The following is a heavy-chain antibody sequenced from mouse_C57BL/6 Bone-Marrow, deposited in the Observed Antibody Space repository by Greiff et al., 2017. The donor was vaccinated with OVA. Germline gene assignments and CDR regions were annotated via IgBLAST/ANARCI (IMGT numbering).Heavy chain of an antibody. CDR2: ISDGGSYT. CDR1: GFTFSSYA. CDR3: ARDGYYVGPAWFAY. Sequence: EVKLMESGGGLVKPGGSLKLSCAASGFTFSSYAMSWVRQTPEKRLEWVATISDGGSYTYYPDNVKGRFTISRDNAKNNLYLQMSHLKSEDTAMYYCARDGYYVGPAWFAYWGQGTLVTVSA. D-gene: IGHD2-3*01. J-gene: IGHJ3*01. V-gene: IGHV5-4*01.